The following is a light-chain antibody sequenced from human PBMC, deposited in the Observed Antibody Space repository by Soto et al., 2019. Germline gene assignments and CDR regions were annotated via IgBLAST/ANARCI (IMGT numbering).Light chain of an antibody. CDR2: EVS. Sequence: HSALTQPASVSGSPGQSITISCTGTSSDVGGYNYVSWYQQYPGKVPKVMIYEVSNRPSGVSNRFSGSKSGNTASLTISGVQAEDEADYYCSSYTGSTYVFGTGTKVTVL. V-gene: IGLV2-14*01. J-gene: IGLJ1*01. CDR1: SSDVGGYNY. CDR3: SSYTGSTYV.